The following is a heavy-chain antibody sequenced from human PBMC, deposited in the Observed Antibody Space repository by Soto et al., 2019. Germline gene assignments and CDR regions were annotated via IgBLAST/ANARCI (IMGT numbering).Heavy chain of an antibody. J-gene: IGHJ3*01. CDR1: GDSIRSYY. D-gene: IGHD5-12*01. CDR2: ICNSGTT. V-gene: IGHV4-59*08. Sequence: SETLSLTCTVSGDSIRSYYWTWIRQPPGKGLEWIGCICNSGTTNYNPSLKSRVTISIDTQKSQFSLKLNSVTGADTAVYYCAKLLSTWLREESSDVWGPGTMVTVS. CDR3: AKLLSTWLREESSDV.